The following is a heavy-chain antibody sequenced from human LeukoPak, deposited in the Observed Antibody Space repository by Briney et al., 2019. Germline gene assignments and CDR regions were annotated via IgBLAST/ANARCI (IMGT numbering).Heavy chain of an antibody. J-gene: IGHJ5*02. CDR3: ARSGYCSSTSCGRWWFDL. V-gene: IGHV1-69*13. Sequence: SVRVSCTASGGTFSSYAISWVRQAPGQGLEGMGGIIPIFGTANYAQKFQGRVTITADESASTAYMELSSLRSEDTAVYYCARSGYCSSTSCGRWWFDLWGQGTLVTVSS. CDR2: IIPIFGTA. CDR1: GGTFSSYA. D-gene: IGHD2-2*01.